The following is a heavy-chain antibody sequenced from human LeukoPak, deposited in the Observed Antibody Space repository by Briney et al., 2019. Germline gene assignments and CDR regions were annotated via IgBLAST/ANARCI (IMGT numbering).Heavy chain of an antibody. J-gene: IGHJ4*02. CDR2: IYSGGGT. Sequence: PGGSLRLSCAASGFTVSNNYMSWVRQAPGKGLEWVSVIYSGGGTYYADSVRGGFTTSSDNSKNTVYLQMNSLRADDTAAYHASRASFWFYDCGYYFDYWGEGALVTVSS. D-gene: IGHD2-21*01. V-gene: IGHV3-66*01. CDR1: GFTVSNNY. CDR3: SRASFWFYDCGYYFDY.